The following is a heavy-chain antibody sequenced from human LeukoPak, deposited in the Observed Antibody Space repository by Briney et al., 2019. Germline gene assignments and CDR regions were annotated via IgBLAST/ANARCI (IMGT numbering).Heavy chain of an antibody. CDR2: ISGSGGST. V-gene: IGHV3-23*01. Sequence: QPGGSLRLSCETSQFTFRTYAMSWVRQAPGKGLEWVSAISGSGGSTYYADSVKGRFTISRDNSKNTLYLQMNSLRAEDTAVYYCAKGQLRFLITWNDEVVDAFDIWGQGTMVTVSS. CDR3: AKGQLRFLITWNDEVVDAFDI. J-gene: IGHJ3*02. D-gene: IGHD1-1*01. CDR1: QFTFRTYA.